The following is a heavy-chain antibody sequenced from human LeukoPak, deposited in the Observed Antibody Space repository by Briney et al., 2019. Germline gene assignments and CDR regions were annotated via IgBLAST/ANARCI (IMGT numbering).Heavy chain of an antibody. D-gene: IGHD5-24*01. V-gene: IGHV4-61*01. J-gene: IGHJ4*02. CDR2: IYYSGST. CDR3: ARESQEKYYFDY. Sequence: SETLSLTCTVSGASISSSSYYWSWIRQPPGKGLGWIGYIYYSGSTNYNPSLKSRVTISVDTSKNQFSLKLSSVTAADTAVYYCARESQEKYYFDYWGQGTLVTVSS. CDR1: GASISSSSYY.